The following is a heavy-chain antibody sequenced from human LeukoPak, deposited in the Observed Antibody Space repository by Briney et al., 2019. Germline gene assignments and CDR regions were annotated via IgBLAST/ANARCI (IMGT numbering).Heavy chain of an antibody. J-gene: IGHJ6*02. D-gene: IGHD4-11*01. CDR3: ATDYSNFYGMDV. CDR1: GGSVNSGSYF. V-gene: IGHV4-61*01. CDR2: IQNSART. Sequence: PSETLSLTCTVSGGSVNSGSYFWSWIRQPPGKGLEWIGYIQNSARTNYNPSLESRVTISVDSSKDQFSQRLSSVTAADTAVYYCATDYSNFYGMDVWGQGTTVTVSS.